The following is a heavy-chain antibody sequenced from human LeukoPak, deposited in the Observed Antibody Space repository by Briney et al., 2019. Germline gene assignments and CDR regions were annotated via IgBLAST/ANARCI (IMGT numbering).Heavy chain of an antibody. CDR2: IYSPGTN. Sequence: SETLSLTCTVSAGSINSDDYYWSWIQQPAGKGLEWIGRIYSPGTNYNYNPSLKSRVTISIDTSKNQFSLKLTSVTAGDTAVYYCARGIGTSYESSRDAFDIWGQGTMVTVSS. V-gene: IGHV4-61*02. CDR1: AGSINSDDYY. D-gene: IGHD3-22*01. CDR3: ARGIGTSYESSRDAFDI. J-gene: IGHJ3*02.